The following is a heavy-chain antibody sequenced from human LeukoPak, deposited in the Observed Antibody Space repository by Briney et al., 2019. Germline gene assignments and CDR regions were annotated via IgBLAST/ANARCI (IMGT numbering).Heavy chain of an antibody. CDR1: GYTFTGYY. V-gene: IGHV1-2*02. Sequence: ASVKVSCKASGYTFTGYYMHWVRQAPGQGLEWTGWINPNSGGTNYAQKFQGRVTMTRDTSISTAYMELSRLRSDDTAVYYCAREGTADSSYGYFFWGQGTLVTVSS. J-gene: IGHJ4*02. CDR2: INPNSGGT. D-gene: IGHD5-18*01. CDR3: AREGTADSSYGYFF.